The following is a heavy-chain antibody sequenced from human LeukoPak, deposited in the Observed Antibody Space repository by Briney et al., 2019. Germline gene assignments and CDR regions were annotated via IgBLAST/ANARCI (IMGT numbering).Heavy chain of an antibody. J-gene: IGHJ4*02. Sequence: SETLSLTCTVSGGSISSYYWNWIRQPPGKGLEWIGYIHSSGSTKYNPSLKSRVTISVDTSKNQFSLKLSSVTAADRAVYYCARWYSSGWAFDYWGQGTLVTVSS. V-gene: IGHV4-59*08. CDR3: ARWYSSGWAFDY. D-gene: IGHD6-19*01. CDR2: IHSSGST. CDR1: GGSISSYY.